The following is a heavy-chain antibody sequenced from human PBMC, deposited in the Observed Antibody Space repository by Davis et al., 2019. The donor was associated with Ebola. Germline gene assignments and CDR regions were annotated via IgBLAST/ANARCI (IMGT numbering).Heavy chain of an antibody. V-gene: IGHV1-18*01. D-gene: IGHD3-22*01. Sequence: KLQGRVTMTTDTSTSTAYMELRSLRSDDTAVYYCARVRTMIVVADFDYWGQGTLVTVSS. J-gene: IGHJ4*02. CDR3: ARVRTMIVVADFDY.